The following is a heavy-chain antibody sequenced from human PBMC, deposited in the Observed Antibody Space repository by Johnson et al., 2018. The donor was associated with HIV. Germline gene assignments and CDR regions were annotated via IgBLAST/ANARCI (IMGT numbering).Heavy chain of an antibody. D-gene: IGHD6-13*01. CDR2: ISWNSGSV. CDR3: AREGGIAAAGTDAFDI. CDR1: GFTFDDYA. Sequence: VQLVESGGGVVQPGRSLRLSCAASGFTFDDYAMHWVRQAPGKGLEWVSGISWNSGSVRYADSVKGRFTISRDNAKNSLYLQMNSLRAEDTAVYYCAREGGIAAAGTDAFDIWGQGTMVTVSS. V-gene: IGHV3-9*01. J-gene: IGHJ3*02.